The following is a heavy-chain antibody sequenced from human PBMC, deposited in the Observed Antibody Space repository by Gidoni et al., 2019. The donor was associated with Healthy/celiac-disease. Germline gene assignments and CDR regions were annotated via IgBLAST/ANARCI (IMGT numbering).Heavy chain of an antibody. Sequence: QVQLVESGGGVVQPGRSLRLSCAASGFTFSSYAMHWVRQAPGKGLGWVAVISYDGSNKYYADSVKGRFTISRDNSKNTLYLQMNSLRAEDTAVYYCARDRHYDFWSGSNYFDYWGQGTLVTVSS. D-gene: IGHD3-3*01. CDR3: ARDRHYDFWSGSNYFDY. V-gene: IGHV3-30-3*01. CDR2: ISYDGSNK. CDR1: GFTFSSYA. J-gene: IGHJ4*02.